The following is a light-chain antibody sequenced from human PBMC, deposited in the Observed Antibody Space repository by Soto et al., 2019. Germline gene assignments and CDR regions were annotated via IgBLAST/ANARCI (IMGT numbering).Light chain of an antibody. CDR3: QQYQTYSH. Sequence: DIQMTQSPSTLSASVGDRVTITCRASQSINTWLAWYQLKPGRAPKLLIYKASTLESGVSSRFSGSGSATEFTLTLTSQQPDDCATYSSQQYQTYSHFGQGTRVEIK. CDR2: KAS. V-gene: IGKV1-5*03. CDR1: QSINTW. J-gene: IGKJ1*01.